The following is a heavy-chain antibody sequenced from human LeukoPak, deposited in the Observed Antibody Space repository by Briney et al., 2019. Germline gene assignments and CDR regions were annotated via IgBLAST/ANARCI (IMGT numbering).Heavy chain of an antibody. Sequence: SETLSLTCTVSGDSISDTTYYWGWIRQSPGKGLEWIASTFNNGWACYNPSLRSRVTISVDTSKNQFSLSLTSVTAADTAVYYCATQLLRNPNYYDCSAYLPSAFRHWGLGTLVIVSS. CDR3: ATQLLRNPNYYDCSAYLPSAFRH. V-gene: IGHV4-39*01. CDR2: TFNNGWA. J-gene: IGHJ1*01. D-gene: IGHD3-22*01. CDR1: GDSISDTTYY.